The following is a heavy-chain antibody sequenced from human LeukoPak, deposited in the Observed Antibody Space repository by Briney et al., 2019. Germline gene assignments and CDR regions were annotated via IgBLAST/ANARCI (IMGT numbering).Heavy chain of an antibody. CDR2: ISYDGSNK. D-gene: IGHD3-9*01. Sequence: PGGSLRLSCAASGFTFSSYAMHWVRQAPGKGLEWVAVISYDGSNKYYADSVKGRFTISRDNSKNTLYLQMNSLRAEDTAVYYCARAYGETGYYSYWGQGTLVTASS. CDR3: ARAYGETGYYSY. V-gene: IGHV3-30*04. J-gene: IGHJ4*02. CDR1: GFTFSSYA.